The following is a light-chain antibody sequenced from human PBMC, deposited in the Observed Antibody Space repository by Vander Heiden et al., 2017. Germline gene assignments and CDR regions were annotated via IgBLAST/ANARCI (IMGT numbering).Light chain of an antibody. CDR2: RAS. CDR3: QQGSFYPYT. Sequence: DIQLTQSPSTLSESLGDRVTITCRASQSARDWLAWYQQKPGKAPKLLIYRASTLERGVPSRFSGSGSGTEFTLTISSLQIDDFATYYCQQGSFYPYTFGQGTKMEIK. V-gene: IGKV1-5*03. J-gene: IGKJ2*01. CDR1: QSARDW.